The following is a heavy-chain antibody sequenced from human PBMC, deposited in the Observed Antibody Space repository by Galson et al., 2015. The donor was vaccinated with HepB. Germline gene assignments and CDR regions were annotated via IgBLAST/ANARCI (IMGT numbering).Heavy chain of an antibody. Sequence: SVKVSCKASGGTFSSYAISWVRQAPGQGLEWMGGIIPIFGTANYAQKFQGRVAITADESTSTAYMELSSLRSEDTAVYYCARDAPWQQLGPYYYYGMDVWGQGTTVTVSS. J-gene: IGHJ6*02. V-gene: IGHV1-69*13. CDR1: GGTFSSYA. CDR2: IIPIFGTA. CDR3: ARDAPWQQLGPYYYYGMDV. D-gene: IGHD6-13*01.